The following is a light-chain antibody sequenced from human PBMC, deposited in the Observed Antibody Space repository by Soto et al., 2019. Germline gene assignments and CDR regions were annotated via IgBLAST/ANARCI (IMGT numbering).Light chain of an antibody. CDR2: DAS. J-gene: IGKJ1*01. V-gene: IGKV3-15*01. CDR1: QAISNN. CDR3: QQANDWPPT. Sequence: RVMTQSPVTLSLSPGERVTLSCRASQAISNNLAWYQQKPGQAPRLLIFDASTRATGIPARFSGSGSGTEFTLPISSLQSEDFAVYYCQQANDWPPTFGQGTRV.